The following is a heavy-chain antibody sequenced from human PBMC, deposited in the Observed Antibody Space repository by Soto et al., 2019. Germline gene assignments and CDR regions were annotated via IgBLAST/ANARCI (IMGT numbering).Heavy chain of an antibody. CDR2: IIPLFGTA. D-gene: IGHD3-22*01. V-gene: IGHV1-69*12. J-gene: IGHJ5*02. Sequence: QVQLVQSGAEVKKPGSSVKVSCKASGGTFSSYAITWVRQAPGQGLEWMGGIIPLFGTANYAQKFQARVTITAAESTSTASMALSSLRSEDTAVYYCARDRGPSSGYYPYWFDPWGQGTLVTVSS. CDR3: ARDRGPSSGYYPYWFDP. CDR1: GGTFSSYA.